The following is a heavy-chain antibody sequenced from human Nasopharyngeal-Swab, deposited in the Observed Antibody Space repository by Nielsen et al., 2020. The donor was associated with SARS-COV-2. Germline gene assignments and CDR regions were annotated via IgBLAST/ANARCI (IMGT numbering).Heavy chain of an antibody. J-gene: IGHJ4*02. CDR3: ATGYAIAAAGTIDY. CDR2: FDPEDGET. CDR1: GYTLTELS. Sequence: ASVKVSCKVSGYTLTELSMHWVRQAPGKELEWMGGFDPEDGETIYAQKFQGRVTMTEDTSTDTAYMELSSLRSEDTAVYYCATGYAIAAAGTIDYWGQGTLVTVSS. D-gene: IGHD6-13*01. V-gene: IGHV1-24*01.